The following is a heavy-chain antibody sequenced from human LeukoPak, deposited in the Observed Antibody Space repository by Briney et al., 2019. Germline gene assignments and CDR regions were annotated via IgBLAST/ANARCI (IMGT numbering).Heavy chain of an antibody. V-gene: IGHV3-30*18. D-gene: IGHD3-10*01. J-gene: IGHJ4*02. CDR2: YYGSNK. Sequence: YYGSNKYYAYSVKGRFTISRDNSKNTLYLQMNSLRAEDTAVYYCAKDLRYYGSGSYSYFDYWGQGTLVTVSS. CDR3: AKDLRYYGSGSYSYFDY.